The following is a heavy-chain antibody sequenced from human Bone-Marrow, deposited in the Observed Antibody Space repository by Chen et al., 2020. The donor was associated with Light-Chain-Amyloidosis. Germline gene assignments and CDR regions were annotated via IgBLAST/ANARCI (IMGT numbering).Heavy chain of an antibody. CDR1: GFTFKDHA. Sequence: EVQLVESGGGLVQPGGSRRLSCLVSGFTFKDHAMSWVRQAPGKGLEWVASISYTGSVTYHADSLKGRFTISRDNSKSTLYLQMNSLRAGDTAVYFCTRKGGYFDFWGQGSLVTVS. V-gene: IGHV3-23*04. D-gene: IGHD3-10*01. CDR3: TRKGGYFDF. CDR2: ISYTGSVT. J-gene: IGHJ4*02.